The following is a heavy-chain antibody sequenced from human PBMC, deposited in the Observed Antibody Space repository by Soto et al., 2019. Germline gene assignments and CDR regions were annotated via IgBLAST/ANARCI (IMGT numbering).Heavy chain of an antibody. CDR2: IGTAGDT. J-gene: IGHJ4*02. Sequence: GGSLRVSCSAPGFTFSTYDMHWVRQGPGKGLEWVSAIGTAGDTNYAGSVKGRFTISRENAKNSLYLQVNSLRAGDTAIYFCARGIGPTLFDYWGQGTLVTVSS. V-gene: IGHV3-13*04. CDR1: GFTFSTYD. D-gene: IGHD2-15*01. CDR3: ARGIGPTLFDY.